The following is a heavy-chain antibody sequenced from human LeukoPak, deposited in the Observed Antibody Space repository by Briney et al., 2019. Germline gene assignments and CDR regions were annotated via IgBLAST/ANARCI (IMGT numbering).Heavy chain of an antibody. CDR1: GFTFSSYA. V-gene: IGHV3-23*01. Sequence: VQPGGSLRLSCAASGFTFSSYAMSWVRQAPGKGLEWVSAISGSGGSTYYADSVKGRFTISRDTSKNRKYLEMNSLRAEDTAVYYCAKGPIVPLYYYYGMDVWGQGTTVTVSS. D-gene: IGHD3-16*02. J-gene: IGHJ6*02. CDR3: AKGPIVPLYYYYGMDV. CDR2: ISGSGGST.